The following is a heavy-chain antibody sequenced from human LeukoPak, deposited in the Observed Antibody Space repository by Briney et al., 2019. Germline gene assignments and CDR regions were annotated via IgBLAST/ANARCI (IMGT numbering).Heavy chain of an antibody. D-gene: IGHD3-22*01. CDR1: GGSFSGYY. Sequence: SETLSLTCAVYGGSFSGYYWSWIRQPPGKGLEWIGEINHSGSTNYNPSLKSRVTISVDTSKNQFSLKLSSVTAADTAVYYCAREGPYYYDSSGYDAFDTWAKGQWSPSLQ. CDR2: INHSGST. CDR3: AREGPYYYDSSGYDAFDT. V-gene: IGHV4-34*01. J-gene: IGHJ3*02.